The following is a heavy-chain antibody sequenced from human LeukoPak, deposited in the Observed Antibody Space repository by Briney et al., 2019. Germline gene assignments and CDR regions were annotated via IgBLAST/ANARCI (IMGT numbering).Heavy chain of an antibody. CDR1: GYTLTELS. Sequence: ASVKVSCKVSGYTLTELSMHWVRQAPGKGLEWMGGFDPEDGETIYAQKFQGRVTMTEDTSTDTAYMELSSLRSEDTAVYYCATKPLRGDRRGDYCWGQGTLVTVSS. CDR3: ATKPLRGDRRGDYC. CDR2: FDPEDGET. V-gene: IGHV1-24*01. J-gene: IGHJ4*02. D-gene: IGHD3-16*01.